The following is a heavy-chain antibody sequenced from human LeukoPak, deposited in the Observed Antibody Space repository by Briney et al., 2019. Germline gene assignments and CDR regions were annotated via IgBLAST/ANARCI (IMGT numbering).Heavy chain of an antibody. D-gene: IGHD2-15*01. Sequence: PGGSLRLSCAASGFTFSDYYMSWIRQAPGKGLEWVSYTSSSGSTIYYADSVKGRFTISRDNAKNSLYLQMNSLRAEDTAVYYCASCSGGSCYPPDYFDYWGQGTLVTVSS. CDR1: GFTFSDYY. V-gene: IGHV3-11*01. CDR3: ASCSGGSCYPPDYFDY. J-gene: IGHJ4*02. CDR2: TSSSGSTI.